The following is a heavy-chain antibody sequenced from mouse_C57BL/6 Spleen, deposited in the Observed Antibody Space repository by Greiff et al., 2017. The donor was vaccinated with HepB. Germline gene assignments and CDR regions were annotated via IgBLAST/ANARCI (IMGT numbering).Heavy chain of an antibody. CDR1: GYTFTSYW. CDR2: IDPSDSYT. CDR3: AREGDGNYPLDY. V-gene: IGHV1-50*01. J-gene: IGHJ4*01. D-gene: IGHD2-1*01. Sequence: VQLQQSGAELVKPGASVKLSCKASGYTFTSYWMQWVKQRPGQGLEWIGEIDPSDSYTNYNQKFKGKATLTVDTSSSTAYMQLSSLTSEDSAVYYCAREGDGNYPLDYWGQGTSVTVSS.